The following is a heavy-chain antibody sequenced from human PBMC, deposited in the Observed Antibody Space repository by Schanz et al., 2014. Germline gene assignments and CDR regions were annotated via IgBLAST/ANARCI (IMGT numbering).Heavy chain of an antibody. CDR3: ARDRGYCSGGSCLTFDY. Sequence: EVQLLESGGGLVQPGGSLRLSCAVSGFTVSSNHMSWVRQAPGKGLEWVSVIYSGIGAYYADSVKDRFTVSRDNSKNTVYLQMNSLRAEDTAVYYCARDRGYCSGGSCLTFDYWGQGTLVTVSS. V-gene: IGHV3-66*01. D-gene: IGHD2-15*01. J-gene: IGHJ4*02. CDR1: GFTVSSNH. CDR2: IYSGIGA.